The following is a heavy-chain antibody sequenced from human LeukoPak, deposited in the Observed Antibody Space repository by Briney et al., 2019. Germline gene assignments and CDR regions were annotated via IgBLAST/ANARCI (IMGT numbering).Heavy chain of an antibody. V-gene: IGHV3-23*01. D-gene: IGHD6-19*01. CDR1: GFTFSSYA. CDR3: ATNPYRVAAVAAKDY. CDR2: ISGSGGST. J-gene: IGHJ4*02. Sequence: GGSLRLSCAASGFTFSSYAMSWVRQAPGKGLEWVSAISGSGGSTYYADSVKGRFTISRDNSKNTLYLQMNSLRAEDTAVYYCATNPYRVAAVAAKDYWGQGTLVTVSS.